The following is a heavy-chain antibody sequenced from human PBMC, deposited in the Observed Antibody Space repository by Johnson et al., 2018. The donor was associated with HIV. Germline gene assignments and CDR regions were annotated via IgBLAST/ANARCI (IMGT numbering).Heavy chain of an antibody. CDR2: ISYDGSNK. CDR1: GFTFSSYP. D-gene: IGHD3-22*01. Sequence: QVQLVESGGGVVQPGRSLRLSCAASGFTFSSYPMHWVRQAPGKGLEWVAVISYDGSNKYYADSVKGRFTISRDNSKNTLYLQMNSLRAEDTAVYYCASCESDSRGRGAFDIWGQGTLVTVSS. J-gene: IGHJ3*02. CDR3: ASCESDSRGRGAFDI. V-gene: IGHV3-30-3*01.